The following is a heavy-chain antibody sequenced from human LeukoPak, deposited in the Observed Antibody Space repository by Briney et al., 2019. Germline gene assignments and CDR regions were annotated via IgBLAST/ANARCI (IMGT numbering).Heavy chain of an antibody. J-gene: IGHJ4*02. CDR3: ACGSGWYLWFGELFARKYYFDS. V-gene: IGHV4-34*01. Sequence: SGTLSLTCAVYGGSFSGYYWSWIRQPPGKGLEWIGEINHSGSTNYNPSLKSRVTISVDTSKNQFSLKLSSVTAADTGVYSCACGSGWYLWFGELFARKYYFDSWGQRTLVTVSS. D-gene: IGHD3-10*01. CDR1: GGSFSGYY. CDR2: INHSGST.